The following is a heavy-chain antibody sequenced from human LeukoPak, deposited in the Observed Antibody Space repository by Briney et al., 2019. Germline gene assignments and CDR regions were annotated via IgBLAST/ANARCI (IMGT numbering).Heavy chain of an antibody. CDR1: GFTFSSYS. CDR2: ISSSSSTI. D-gene: IGHD3-10*01. V-gene: IGHV3-48*01. CDR3: ARAVYGGVGAYYYYYMDV. Sequence: GGSLRLSCAASGFTFSSYSMNWVRQAPGKGLEWVSYISSSSSTIYYADSVKGRFTISRDNAKNSLYLQMNSLRAEDTAVYYCARAVYGGVGAYYYYYMDVWGKGTTVTVSS. J-gene: IGHJ6*03.